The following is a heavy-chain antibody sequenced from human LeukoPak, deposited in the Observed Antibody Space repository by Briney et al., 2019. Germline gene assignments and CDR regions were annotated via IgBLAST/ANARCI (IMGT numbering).Heavy chain of an antibody. V-gene: IGHV3-21*01. CDR3: ARGGYCNSTSRYVID. Sequence: PGGSLRLSCAASGFTFRSYSMSWVRQAPGKGLEWVSSISKSNSYIYYADSVKGRFTISRDNAKNSLSLQMNSLRAEDTAVYYCARGGYCNSTSRYVIDWGQGTPVTVSS. CDR1: GFTFRSYS. CDR2: ISKSNSYI. J-gene: IGHJ4*02. D-gene: IGHD2-2*01.